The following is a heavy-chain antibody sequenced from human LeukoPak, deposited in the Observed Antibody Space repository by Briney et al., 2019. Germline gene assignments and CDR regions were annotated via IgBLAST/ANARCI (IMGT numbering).Heavy chain of an antibody. CDR3: ATGGYSTSKDFDY. CDR2: FDPEDGET. V-gene: IGHV1-24*01. CDR1: GYTLTELS. J-gene: IGHJ4*02. Sequence: ASVKVSCKVSGYTLTELSMHWVRQAPGKGLEWMGGFDPEDGETIYAQKFQGRVTMTEDTSTDTAYMELSSLRSEDTAVYYCATGGYSTSKDFDYWGQGTLGNVSS. D-gene: IGHD6-6*01.